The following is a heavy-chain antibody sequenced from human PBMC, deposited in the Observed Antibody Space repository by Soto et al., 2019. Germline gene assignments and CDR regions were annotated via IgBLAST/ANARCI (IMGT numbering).Heavy chain of an antibody. D-gene: IGHD6-6*01. Sequence: QVQLQESGPGLVKPSQTLSLTCTVSGRSISSGDYYWSWIRQPPGKGLEWIGYIYHSGSTYYNPSLKSRVTTSVDTSKNQFSLKLSSVTAADTAVYYCARERPDGARLDPWGQGTLVTVSS. J-gene: IGHJ5*02. CDR1: GRSISSGDYY. CDR3: ARERPDGARLDP. CDR2: IYHSGST. V-gene: IGHV4-30-4*01.